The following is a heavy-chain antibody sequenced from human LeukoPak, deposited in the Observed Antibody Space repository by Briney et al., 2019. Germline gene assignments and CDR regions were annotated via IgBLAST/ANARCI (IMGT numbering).Heavy chain of an antibody. J-gene: IGHJ6*02. CDR1: GFTFSQYA. V-gene: IGHV3-30*18. Sequence: GRSLRLSCAASGFTFSQYAIHWVRQAPGKGLEWVAVISYDGSNKYYADSVKGRFTISRDNSKNTLYLQMNSLRAEDTAVYYCAKDLSYDFWSGYYVTGNYYYYGMDVWGQGTTVTVSS. D-gene: IGHD3-3*01. CDR2: ISYDGSNK. CDR3: AKDLSYDFWSGYYVTGNYYYYGMDV.